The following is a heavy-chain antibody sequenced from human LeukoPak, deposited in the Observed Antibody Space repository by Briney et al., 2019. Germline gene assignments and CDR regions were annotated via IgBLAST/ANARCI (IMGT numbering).Heavy chain of an antibody. CDR3: ARVYSSGGYADWYFDL. CDR2: IYYSGST. J-gene: IGHJ2*01. Sequence: PSETLSLTCTVSGGSISSYYWSWIRQPPGKGLEWIGYIYYSGSTNYNPSLKSRVTISVDTSKNQFSLKLSSVTAADTAVYYCARVYSSGGYADWYFDLWGRGTLVTVSS. V-gene: IGHV4-59*01. D-gene: IGHD6-19*01. CDR1: GGSISSYY.